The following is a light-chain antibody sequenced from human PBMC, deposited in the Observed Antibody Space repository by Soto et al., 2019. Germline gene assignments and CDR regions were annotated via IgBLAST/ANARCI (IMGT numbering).Light chain of an antibody. J-gene: IGLJ1*01. V-gene: IGLV2-14*03. CDR1: SSDVGGYNY. CDR2: DVT. Sequence: QSALTQPASVSWSPGQSITISCTGTSSDVGGYNYVSWYQHHPGKAPKLIIYDVTNRPSGVSNPFSGSTSGNTASLTISGLQPEDEADYYCSSYTTSNTRQIVFGTGTKVTVL. CDR3: SSYTTSNTRQIV.